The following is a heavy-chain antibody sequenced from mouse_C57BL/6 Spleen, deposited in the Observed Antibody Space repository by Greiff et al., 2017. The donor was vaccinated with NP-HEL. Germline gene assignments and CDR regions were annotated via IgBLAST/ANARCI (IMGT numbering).Heavy chain of an antibody. J-gene: IGHJ3*01. CDR1: GYTFTDYY. Sequence: EVQLQQSGPELVKPGASVKISCKASGYTFTDYYMNWVKQSHGKSLEWIGDINPNNGGTSYNQKFKGKDTLTVDKSSSTAYMELRSLTSEDSAVYYCARSQLFAYWGQGTLVTVSA. CDR3: ARSQLFAY. D-gene: IGHD4-1*02. V-gene: IGHV1-26*01. CDR2: INPNNGGT.